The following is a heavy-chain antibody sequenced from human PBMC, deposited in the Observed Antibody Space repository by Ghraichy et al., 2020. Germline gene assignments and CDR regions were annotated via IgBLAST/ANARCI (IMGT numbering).Heavy chain of an antibody. J-gene: IGHJ6*03. CDR3: ARVSDLWSGYPMGSYYYYMDV. D-gene: IGHD3-3*01. V-gene: IGHV1-18*01. Sequence: ASLKVSCKSSGYTFSSYGVSWVRQAPGQGLEWMGWISVYNGNTNYAQKLQGRVTMTTDTSTSTAYMELRSLRSDDTAVYYCARVSDLWSGYPMGSYYYYMDVWGKGTTVTFSS. CDR2: ISVYNGNT. CDR1: GYTFSSYG.